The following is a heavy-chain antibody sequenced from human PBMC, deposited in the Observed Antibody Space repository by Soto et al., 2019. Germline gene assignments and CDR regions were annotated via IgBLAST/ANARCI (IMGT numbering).Heavy chain of an antibody. CDR3: AKDKDIGYDLYYDTDYSGMDV. Sequence: GSLRLSCSASGFTFSIYAITWVRQAPGKGLEWVSTISGSGGSTYYADSVKGRFTISRDNSKNTLYLQMNSLRVEDTAIYYCAKDKDIGYDLYYDTDYSGMDVWGQGTTVTVSS. D-gene: IGHD3-22*01. V-gene: IGHV3-23*01. CDR2: ISGSGGST. CDR1: GFTFSIYA. J-gene: IGHJ6*02.